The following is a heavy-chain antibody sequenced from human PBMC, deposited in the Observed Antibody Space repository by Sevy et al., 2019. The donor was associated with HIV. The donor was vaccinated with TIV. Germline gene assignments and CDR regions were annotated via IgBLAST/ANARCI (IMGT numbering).Heavy chain of an antibody. CDR1: KLPFRSNG. CDR2: INFDGSDR. D-gene: IGHD2-2*01. CDR3: AKDLRVVIPAAMQPADL. V-gene: IGHV3-30*02. Sequence: GGSLRLSCVASKLPFRSNGFHWVRQPPGKGLEWLSYINFDGSDRKYADSVKGRFTVSRDNSKNTLYLQMNSLRAEDTAVYYCAKDLRVVIPAAMQPADLWGQGTLVTVSS. J-gene: IGHJ5*02.